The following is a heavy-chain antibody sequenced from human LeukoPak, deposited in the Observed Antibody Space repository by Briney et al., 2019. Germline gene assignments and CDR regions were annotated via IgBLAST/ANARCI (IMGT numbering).Heavy chain of an antibody. Sequence: PGRSLRLSCAASGFTFSSYAMHWVRQAPGKGLEWVAVISYDGSNKYYADSVKGRFTISRDNSKNTLYLQMNSLRAEDTAVYYCARASQYYDYVWGSYPDAFDIWGQGTMVTVSS. CDR2: ISYDGSNK. CDR1: GFTFSSYA. CDR3: ARASQYYDYVWGSYPDAFDI. V-gene: IGHV3-30-3*01. J-gene: IGHJ3*02. D-gene: IGHD3-16*02.